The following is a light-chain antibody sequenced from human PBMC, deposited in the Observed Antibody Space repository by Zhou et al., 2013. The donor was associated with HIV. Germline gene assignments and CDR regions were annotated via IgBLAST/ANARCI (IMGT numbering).Light chain of an antibody. J-gene: IGKJ2*01. V-gene: IGKV3-20*01. Sequence: DIVMTQSPAALSVSPGDAATLSCRASQSVSSSYLAWYQQKPGQAPRLLIYGASTRATGIPARFSGSGSGTDFTLTISRLEPEDFAVYYCQQYGSSPPRYTFGQGTKLEIK. CDR3: QQYGSSPPRYT. CDR1: QSVSSSY. CDR2: GAS.